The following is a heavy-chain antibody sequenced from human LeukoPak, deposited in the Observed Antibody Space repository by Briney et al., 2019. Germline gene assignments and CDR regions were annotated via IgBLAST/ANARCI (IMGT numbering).Heavy chain of an antibody. CDR1: GFTFSSYA. J-gene: IGHJ4*02. CDR2: ISYDGSNK. CDR3: ASGSLGYCDSTSCYTQFDY. V-gene: IGHV3-30*04. Sequence: GRSLRLSRAASGFTFSSYAMHWVRQAPGKGLEWVTVISYDGSNKYYADSVKGRITISRDNSKNTLYMQMSSLRAEDTAVYYCASGSLGYCDSTSCYTQFDYWGQGTLVTVSS. D-gene: IGHD2-2*02.